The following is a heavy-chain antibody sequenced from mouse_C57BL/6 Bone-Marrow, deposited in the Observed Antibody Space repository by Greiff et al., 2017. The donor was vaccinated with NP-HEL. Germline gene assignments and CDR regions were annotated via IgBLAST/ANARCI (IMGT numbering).Heavy chain of an antibody. Sequence: EVQRVESGGGLVQPGGSLKLSCAASGFTFSDYYMYWVRQTPEKRLEWVAYISNGGGSTYYPDTVKGRFTISRDNATNTLYLQMSRLTSEDSAMYYCASAIYYCGSSYPPWFAYWGQGTLVTVSA. D-gene: IGHD1-1*01. CDR2: ISNGGGST. J-gene: IGHJ3*01. CDR1: GFTFSDYY. CDR3: ASAIYYCGSSYPPWFAY. V-gene: IGHV5-12*01.